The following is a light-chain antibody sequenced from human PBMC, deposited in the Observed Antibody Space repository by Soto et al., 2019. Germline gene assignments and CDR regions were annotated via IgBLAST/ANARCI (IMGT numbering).Light chain of an antibody. CDR1: QSVSSN. CDR3: QQYNNWPL. V-gene: IGKV3-15*01. Sequence: EIVMTQSPATLSVSPGERATLSCRASQSVSSNLAWYQQKPGQAPRLLIYGASTRATGIPARFSGSGSGTEFTLTISSLQSEDFAVSYCQQYNNWPLFGPGTKVDIK. J-gene: IGKJ3*01. CDR2: GAS.